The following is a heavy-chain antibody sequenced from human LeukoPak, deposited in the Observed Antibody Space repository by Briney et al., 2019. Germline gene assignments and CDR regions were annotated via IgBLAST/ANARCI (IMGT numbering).Heavy chain of an antibody. J-gene: IGHJ4*02. V-gene: IGHV3-15*01. D-gene: IGHD1-7*01. CDR2: IKNKGEGENT. CDR3: VWNSEHYFDF. CDR1: GFTFTNAW. Sequence: PGGSLRLSCAASGFTFTNAWMSWVRQAPGKGLEWVGRIKNKGEGENTDYAAAVKGRFTISRDDSENTLFLQMHSLETEDTALYYCVWNSEHYFDFWGQGSLVTVSS.